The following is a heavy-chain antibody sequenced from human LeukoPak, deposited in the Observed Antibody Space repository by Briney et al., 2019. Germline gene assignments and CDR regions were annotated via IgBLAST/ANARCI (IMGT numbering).Heavy chain of an antibody. CDR3: ARGGGLLWFGELLSQFDY. CDR2: ISSSSSYI. V-gene: IGHV3-21*01. CDR1: GFTFSSYS. D-gene: IGHD3-10*01. J-gene: IGHJ4*02. Sequence: GGSLRLSCAASGFTFSSYSMNWVRQAPGKGLEWVSSISSSSSYIYYADSVKGRFTISRDNAKNSLYLQMNSLRAEDTAVYYCARGGGLLWFGELLSQFDYWGQGTLVTVSS.